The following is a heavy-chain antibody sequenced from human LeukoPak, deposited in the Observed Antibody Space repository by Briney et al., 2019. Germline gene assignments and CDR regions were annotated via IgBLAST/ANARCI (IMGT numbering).Heavy chain of an antibody. CDR3: ASGEYCSTTSCSPRIDAFDI. J-gene: IGHJ3*02. D-gene: IGHD2-2*01. Sequence: ASVKVSCKASGYTFTSYYMHWVRQAPGQGLEWMGIMNPSGGSTSYAQKFQGRVTMTRDTSTSTVYMELSSLRSEDTAVYYSASGEYCSTTSCSPRIDAFDIWGQGTMVTVSS. V-gene: IGHV1-46*01. CDR1: GYTFTSYY. CDR2: MNPSGGST.